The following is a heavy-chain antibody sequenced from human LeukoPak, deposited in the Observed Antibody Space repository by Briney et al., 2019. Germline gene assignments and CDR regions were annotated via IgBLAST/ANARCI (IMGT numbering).Heavy chain of an antibody. CDR1: GFTFTHYG. J-gene: IGHJ4*02. CDR2: IWSDGTRE. Sequence: GRSLRLSCVASGFTFTHYGFHWVRQTPGKGLEWVAIIWSDGTRENYADSVRGRFTISRDNSKNTLYLQMNSLRAEDTALYYCAKDFVRYNIQFDYWGQGALVTVSS. CDR3: AKDFVRYNIQFDY. D-gene: IGHD1-1*01. V-gene: IGHV3-33*06.